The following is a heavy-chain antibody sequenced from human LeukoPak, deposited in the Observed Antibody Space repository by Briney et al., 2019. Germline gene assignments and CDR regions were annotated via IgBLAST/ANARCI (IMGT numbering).Heavy chain of an antibody. Sequence: GGSLRLSCAASGFTFSSYAMSWVRQAPGKGLEWVSAISGSGGYTFYADSVRGRFTISRDNSKNTLYVQMNSLRAEDTAVYYCARDRALYDSRRGYYYTEDDYWGQGTLVTVSS. V-gene: IGHV3-23*01. CDR2: ISGSGGYT. CDR1: GFTFSSYA. D-gene: IGHD3-22*01. J-gene: IGHJ4*02. CDR3: ARDRALYDSRRGYYYTEDDY.